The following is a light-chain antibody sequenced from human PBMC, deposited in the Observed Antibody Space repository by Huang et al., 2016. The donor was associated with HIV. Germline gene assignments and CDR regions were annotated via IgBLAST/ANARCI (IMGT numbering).Light chain of an antibody. Sequence: IQLTQSPSSLSASVGDSVTITCRASQGISSYLAWYQQKPEKAPKLLIYAASALQSGVPSRFSSSGAGTDFTLTISSLQPEDFATYFCQQLNSYPPTFGGGTKVEIK. CDR2: AAS. J-gene: IGKJ4*01. CDR1: QGISSY. CDR3: QQLNSYPPT. V-gene: IGKV1-9*01.